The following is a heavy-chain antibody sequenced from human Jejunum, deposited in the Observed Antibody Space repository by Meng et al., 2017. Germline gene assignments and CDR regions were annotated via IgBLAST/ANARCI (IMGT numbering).Heavy chain of an antibody. CDR2: IYHSGST. CDR3: ATRGDRGWLEYFQH. J-gene: IGHJ1*01. Sequence: SETLSLTCGVSDYSISSGNYWGWIRQPPGKGLEWIGSIYHSGSTYYNPSLKSRVTISVDTSKNQFSLKLSSVTAADTAVYYCATRGDRGWLEYFQHWGQGSLVTVSS. D-gene: IGHD6-19*01. V-gene: IGHV4-38-2*01. CDR1: DYSISSGNY.